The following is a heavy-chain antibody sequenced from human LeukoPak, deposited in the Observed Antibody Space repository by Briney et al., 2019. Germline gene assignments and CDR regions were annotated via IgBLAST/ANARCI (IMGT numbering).Heavy chain of an antibody. CDR2: IGTAGDP. Sequence: AGGSLRLSCAASGFTFSSYDMHWVRHATGKGLEWVSAIGTAGDPYYPGSVKGRFTISRENAKNSLYLQMNSLRAGDTAVYYCARASAYYYGSGMRGMDVWGKGTTVTVSS. D-gene: IGHD3-10*01. CDR1: GFTFSSYD. J-gene: IGHJ6*04. V-gene: IGHV3-13*05. CDR3: ARASAYYYGSGMRGMDV.